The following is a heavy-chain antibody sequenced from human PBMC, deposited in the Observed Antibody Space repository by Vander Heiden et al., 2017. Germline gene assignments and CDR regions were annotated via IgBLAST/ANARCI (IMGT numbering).Heavy chain of an antibody. CDR2: ISGSGGST. V-gene: IGHV3-23*01. D-gene: IGHD5-18*01. J-gene: IGHJ4*02. Sequence: EVQLLESGGGLVQPGGSLRLSCAASGFTFSSYAMSWVRQAPGKGLEWVSAISGSGGSTYYADSVKGRFTISRDNSKNTLYLQMNSLRAEDTAVYYCAKDTGIQLWPKYYFDYWGQGTLVTVSS. CDR1: GFTFSSYA. CDR3: AKDTGIQLWPKYYFDY.